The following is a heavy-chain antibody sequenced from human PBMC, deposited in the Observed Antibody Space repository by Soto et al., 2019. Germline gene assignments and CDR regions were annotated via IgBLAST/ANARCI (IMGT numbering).Heavy chain of an antibody. CDR2: ISYSGST. V-gene: IGHV4-39*01. CDR3: ARVWDIVVVPAAKSNYYMDV. CDR1: GDSFSSSSYY. Sequence: ETLSLTCTVSGDSFSSSSYYWGWIRQPPGKGLEWIGSISYSGSTYYKSSLKSRVTISVDTSKNQFTLKLSSVTAADTAVYYCARVWDIVVVPAAKSNYYMDVWGKGTTVTVSS. D-gene: IGHD2-2*01. J-gene: IGHJ6*03.